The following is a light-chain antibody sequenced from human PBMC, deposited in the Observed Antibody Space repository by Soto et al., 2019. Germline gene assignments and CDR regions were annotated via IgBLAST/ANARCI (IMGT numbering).Light chain of an antibody. V-gene: IGLV1-40*01. CDR3: QSYDNSHDWDVI. J-gene: IGLJ2*01. CDR1: SSNIGAGYA. CDR2: DNT. Sequence: QSVLTQPPSVSGAPGQRVTISCTGSSSNIGAGYAVHWYQQLPGTAPKLLISDNTNRPSGVPDRFSASKSGTTASLAITGLQAEDEAESYCQSYDNSHDWDVIFGGGTKLTVL.